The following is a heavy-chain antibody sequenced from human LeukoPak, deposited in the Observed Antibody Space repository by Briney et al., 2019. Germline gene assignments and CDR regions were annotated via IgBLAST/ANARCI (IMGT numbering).Heavy chain of an antibody. D-gene: IGHD3-9*01. CDR3: ARVRYFDWLALDY. J-gene: IGHJ4*02. CDR2: IYHSGST. Sequence: SETLSLTCTVSGYSISSGYYWGWIRQPPGKGLEWIGSIYHSGSTYYNPSLKRRVTISVDTSKNQFSLKLSSVTAADTAVYYCARVRYFDWLALDYWGQGTLVTVSS. V-gene: IGHV4-38-2*02. CDR1: GYSISSGYY.